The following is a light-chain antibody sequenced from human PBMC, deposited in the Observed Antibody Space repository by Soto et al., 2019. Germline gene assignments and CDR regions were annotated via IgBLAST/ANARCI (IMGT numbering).Light chain of an antibody. CDR1: SSDVGSYNF. J-gene: IGLJ2*01. CDR2: EGT. CDR3: CSYAGPSTI. Sequence: QSVLTQPASVSGSPGQSITISCTGTSSDVGSYNFVSWFQQHPGKVPKLIIYEGTERPSGVSKRFSASKSGNTASLTISGLQPEDEADYYCCSYAGPSTIFGGGTKLTVL. V-gene: IGLV2-23*01.